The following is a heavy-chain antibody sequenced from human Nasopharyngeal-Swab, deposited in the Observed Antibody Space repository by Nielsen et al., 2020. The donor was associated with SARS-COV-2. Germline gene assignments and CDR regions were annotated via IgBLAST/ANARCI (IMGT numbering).Heavy chain of an antibody. CDR2: IIPILGIA. D-gene: IGHD4-11*01. CDR3: ARYYSNYHFWYFDL. Sequence: SVKASCKASGGTFSSYAISWVRQAPGQGLEWMGRIIPILGIANYAQKFQGRVTITADKSTSTAYMELSSLRSEDTAVYYCARYYSNYHFWYFDLWGRGTLVTVSS. CDR1: GGTFSSYA. J-gene: IGHJ2*01. V-gene: IGHV1-69*04.